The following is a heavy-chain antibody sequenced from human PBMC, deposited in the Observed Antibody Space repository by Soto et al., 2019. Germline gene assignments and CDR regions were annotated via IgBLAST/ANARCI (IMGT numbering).Heavy chain of an antibody. J-gene: IGHJ4*02. V-gene: IGHV3-23*01. D-gene: IGHD2-2*01. CDR3: AKDIVVVPAATKVAAGYFDY. Sequence: GGSLRVSCVVSGFTFSNYGMSWVRQSPGKGLEWVSAITGSSGTTYYADSVKGRFTISRDNSKSTVYLQMNGLRAEDTAVYYCAKDIVVVPAATKVAAGYFDYWGQGTRVTVSS. CDR2: ITGSSGTT. CDR1: GFTFSNYG.